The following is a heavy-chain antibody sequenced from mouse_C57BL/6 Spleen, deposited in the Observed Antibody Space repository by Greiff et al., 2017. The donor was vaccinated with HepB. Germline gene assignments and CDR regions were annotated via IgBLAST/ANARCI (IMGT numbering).Heavy chain of an antibody. CDR3: ARTYYDYDPFAY. J-gene: IGHJ3*01. CDR1: GFTFSDYG. D-gene: IGHD2-4*01. Sequence: EVQGVESGGGLVKPGGSLKLSCAASGFTFSDYGMHWVRQAPEKGLEWVAYISSGSSTIYYADTVKGRFTISRDNAKNTLFLQMTSLRSEDTAMYYCARTYYDYDPFAYWGQGTLVTVSA. V-gene: IGHV5-17*01. CDR2: ISSGSSTI.